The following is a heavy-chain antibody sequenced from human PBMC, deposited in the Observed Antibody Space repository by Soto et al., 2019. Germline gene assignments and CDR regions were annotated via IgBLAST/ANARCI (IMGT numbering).Heavy chain of an antibody. CDR1: GFTISSYA. CDR2: ISDRGDTT. J-gene: IGHJ4*02. Sequence: GGSLRLSCAASGFTISSYAMYWVRQAPGKGLEWVSAISDRGDTTHYADSVKGRFTISRDTSKNTLYLQLSTLRADDTAVYYCAKDKPGTTSLDYWGQGTLVTVSS. D-gene: IGHD1-1*01. CDR3: AKDKPGTTSLDY. V-gene: IGHV3-23*01.